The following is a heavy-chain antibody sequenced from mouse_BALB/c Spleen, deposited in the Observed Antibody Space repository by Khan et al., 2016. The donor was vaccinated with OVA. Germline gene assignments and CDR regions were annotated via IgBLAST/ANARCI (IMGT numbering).Heavy chain of an antibody. Sequence: QIQLVQSGPELKKPGETVKISCKASGYTFTDYSMHWVKQAPGKGLKWMGWINTETGEPTYADDFKGRFAFSLETSASTAYLQINNLKNEDMATYFCASGLDYGNFDYWGQGTTLTVSS. CDR1: GYTFTDYS. D-gene: IGHD2-1*01. J-gene: IGHJ2*01. V-gene: IGHV9-2-1*01. CDR3: ASGLDYGNFDY. CDR2: INTETGEP.